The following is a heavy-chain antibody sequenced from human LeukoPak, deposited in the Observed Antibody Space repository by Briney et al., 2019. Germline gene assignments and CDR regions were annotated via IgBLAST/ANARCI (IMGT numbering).Heavy chain of an antibody. CDR3: ARGLRWLNAFDI. D-gene: IGHD4-23*01. CDR1: GGSFSGCY. Sequence: PSETLSLTCAVYGGSFSGCYWSWIRQPPGKGLEWIGEINHSGSTNYNPSLKSRATISVDTSKNQFSLKLSSVTAADTAVYYCARGLRWLNAFDIWGQGTMVTVSS. V-gene: IGHV4-34*01. CDR2: INHSGST. J-gene: IGHJ3*02.